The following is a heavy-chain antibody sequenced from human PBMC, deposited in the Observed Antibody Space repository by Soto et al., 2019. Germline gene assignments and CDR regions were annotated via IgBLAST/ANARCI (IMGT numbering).Heavy chain of an antibody. V-gene: IGHV2-5*02. CDR1: VFSLSTSGVG. D-gene: IGHD3-10*01. CDR3: AHSSSRGPLGY. CDR2: VYWDDDK. J-gene: IGHJ4*02. Sequence: QITLKESGPTLVKPTQTLTLTCTFSVFSLSTSGVGVVWLRQPPGKALEWLALVYWDDDKRYSPSLKSRLTITQDASKNQVVLTMNNLDHVDTATYYCAHSSSRGPLGYGGQGALVTVSS.